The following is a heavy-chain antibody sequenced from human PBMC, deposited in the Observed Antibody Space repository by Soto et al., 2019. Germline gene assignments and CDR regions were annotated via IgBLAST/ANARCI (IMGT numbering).Heavy chain of an antibody. CDR3: AKRGIAARHFDY. CDR2: ISGSGGST. V-gene: IGHV3-23*01. Sequence: EVQLLESGGGLVQPGGSLRLSCAASGFTFSSYAMSWVHQAPGKGLEWVSAISGSGGSTYYADSVKGRFTISRDNSKNTLYLQMNSLRAEDTAVYYCAKRGIAARHFDYWGQGTLVTVSS. CDR1: GFTFSSYA. J-gene: IGHJ4*02. D-gene: IGHD6-6*01.